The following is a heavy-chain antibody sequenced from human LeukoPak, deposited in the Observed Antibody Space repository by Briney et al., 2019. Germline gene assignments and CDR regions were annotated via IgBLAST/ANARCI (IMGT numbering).Heavy chain of an antibody. J-gene: IGHJ3*02. Sequence: ASVKVSCKASGYTFTSYAMHWVRQAPGQRLEWMGWINAGNGNTKYSQKFQGRVTITRDTSASTAYTELSSLRSEDTAVYYCARDSRGAYCGGDCYLDAFDIWGQGTMVTVSS. CDR1: GYTFTSYA. CDR3: ARDSRGAYCGGDCYLDAFDI. D-gene: IGHD2-21*02. V-gene: IGHV1-3*01. CDR2: INAGNGNT.